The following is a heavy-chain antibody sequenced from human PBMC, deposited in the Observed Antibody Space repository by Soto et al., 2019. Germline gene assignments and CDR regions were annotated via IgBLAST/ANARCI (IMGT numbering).Heavy chain of an antibody. CDR1: GFTFSSYA. D-gene: IGHD1-1*01. CDR2: ISGSGGST. V-gene: IGHV3-23*01. J-gene: IGHJ4*02. CDR3: AKGERIGDY. Sequence: EVQLLESGGGWVQPGGSLRLSCAASGFTFSSYAMSWVRQAPGKGLEWVSAISGSGGSTYYADSVKGRFTSSRDHSKNTLYRQMNCLRAEDTAVYYCAKGERIGDYWGQGTLFTVSS.